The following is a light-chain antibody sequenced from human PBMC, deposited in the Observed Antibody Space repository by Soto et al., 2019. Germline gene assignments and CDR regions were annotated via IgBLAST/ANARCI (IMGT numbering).Light chain of an antibody. CDR3: SAYTARRTLV. V-gene: IGLV2-14*01. Sequence: QSVLTQPASVSGSAGQSITISCSGTMRDVGAYNLVSWYQQHSGTAPKLIIYEVRNRPSGISSRFYGSRSGNTASLTISGLQSEDEGDYYCSAYTARRTLVFGGGTKVTVL. CDR1: MRDVGAYNL. J-gene: IGLJ3*02. CDR2: EVR.